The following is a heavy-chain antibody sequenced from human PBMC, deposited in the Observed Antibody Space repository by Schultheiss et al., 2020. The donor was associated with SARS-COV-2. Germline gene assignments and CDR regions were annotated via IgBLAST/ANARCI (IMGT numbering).Heavy chain of an antibody. J-gene: IGHJ4*02. CDR2: INHSGST. D-gene: IGHD5-18*01. V-gene: IGHV4-34*01. CDR3: ARESRNYGGYSYGFFDY. CDR1: GGSFSGYY. Sequence: SQTLSLTCAVYGGSFSGYYWSWIRQPPGKGLEWIGEINHSGSTNYNPSLKSRVTISVDTSKNQFSLKLSSVTAADTAVYYCARESRNYGGYSYGFFDYWGQGTLVTVSS.